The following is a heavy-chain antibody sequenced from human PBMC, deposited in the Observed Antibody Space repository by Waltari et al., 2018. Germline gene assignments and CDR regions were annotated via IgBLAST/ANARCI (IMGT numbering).Heavy chain of an antibody. D-gene: IGHD3-10*02. J-gene: IGHJ5*02. Sequence: QITLKESGPTLVKPTQTLTLTCTFSGFSLTTSGVGVGWIRKPPGKALEWLALIYWDDDKRYSPSRKSRLTITKDTSKNQVVLTMTNMDPVDTATYYCAHDVSMVGEFDPWGQGTLVTVSS. CDR1: GFSLTTSGVG. V-gene: IGHV2-5*02. CDR2: IYWDDDK. CDR3: AHDVSMVGEFDP.